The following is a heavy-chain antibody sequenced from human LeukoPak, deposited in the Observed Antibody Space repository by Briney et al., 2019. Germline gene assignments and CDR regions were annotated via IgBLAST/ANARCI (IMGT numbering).Heavy chain of an antibody. J-gene: IGHJ4*02. CDR2: FDPEDGET. Sequence: GASVKVSCTVSGYTLTELSMHWVRQAPGKGLEWMGGFDPEDGETIYAQKFQGRVTMTEDTSSDTAYMELSSLRSEDTAVYYCATSEDSLYVSFDYWGQGTLVTVSS. D-gene: IGHD3-16*01. V-gene: IGHV1-24*01. CDR3: ATSEDSLYVSFDY. CDR1: GYTLTELS.